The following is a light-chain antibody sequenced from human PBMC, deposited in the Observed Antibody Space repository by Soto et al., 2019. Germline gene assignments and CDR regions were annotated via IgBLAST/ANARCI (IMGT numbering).Light chain of an antibody. CDR1: QSVSSSY. V-gene: IGKV3-20*01. CDR3: QQYGSSPRT. J-gene: IGKJ1*01. Sequence: EIVMTQSPGTLSLSPGERATNSCRASQSVSSSYLAWYQQKPGQATRLLIYGASSRATGIPDRFSGSGSGTDFILIISRLEPEDFAVYYCQQYGSSPRTFGQGTKV. CDR2: GAS.